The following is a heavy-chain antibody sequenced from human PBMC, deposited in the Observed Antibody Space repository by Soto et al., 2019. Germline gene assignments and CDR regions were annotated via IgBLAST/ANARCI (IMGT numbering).Heavy chain of an antibody. CDR3: ARDKITEILDY. Sequence: QVQLVQSGAEEKKPGASVKVSCKASGYTFTSYDMHWVRQAPGQRLEWIGWINGGNGNTKYSQKFQGRVTITRDTSASTAYMELSSLRSEDTAVYYCARDKITEILDYWGQGTLVTVSS. D-gene: IGHD1-20*01. CDR2: INGGNGNT. V-gene: IGHV1-3*05. J-gene: IGHJ4*02. CDR1: GYTFTSYD.